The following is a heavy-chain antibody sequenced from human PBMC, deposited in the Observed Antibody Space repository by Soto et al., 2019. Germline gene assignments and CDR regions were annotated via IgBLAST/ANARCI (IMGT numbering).Heavy chain of an antibody. D-gene: IGHD3-10*01. CDR2: IIPILGIA. CDR3: ARVAMVRGVIISYYFDY. Sequence: SVKVSCKASGGTFSSYTISWVRQAPGQGLGWMGRIIPILGIANYAQKFQGRVTITADKSTSTAYMELSSLRSEDTAVYYCARVAMVRGVIISYYFDYWGQGALVTVS. J-gene: IGHJ4*02. CDR1: GGTFSSYT. V-gene: IGHV1-69*02.